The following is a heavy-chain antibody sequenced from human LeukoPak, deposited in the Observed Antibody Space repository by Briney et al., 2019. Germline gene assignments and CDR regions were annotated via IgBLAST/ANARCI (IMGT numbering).Heavy chain of an antibody. CDR1: GYTFTNFE. Sequence: ASVEVSCKASGYTFTNFEVNWVRQAAGQGLEWMGWMNPNSGNSGFAQKFQGRVTITSDNSISTAYMEVSGLTPDDTAVYFCARVAPQWLAPIDYWGQGTLVIVSS. J-gene: IGHJ4*02. V-gene: IGHV1-8*03. CDR2: MNPNSGNS. D-gene: IGHD6-19*01. CDR3: ARVAPQWLAPIDY.